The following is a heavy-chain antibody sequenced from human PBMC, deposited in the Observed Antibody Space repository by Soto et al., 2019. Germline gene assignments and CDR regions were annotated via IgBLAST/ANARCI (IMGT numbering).Heavy chain of an antibody. J-gene: IGHJ3*02. D-gene: IGHD3-3*01. CDR3: TRAGLDWRDAFDI. CDR1: GFTVNNNY. Sequence: EVQLVESGGGLVQPGGSLRLSCAASGFTVNNNYMSWVRQAPGKGLEWVSVIYSGGSTYYADSVKGRFTISRDNSKNTLFLQMNSLRAEDTAVYYCTRAGLDWRDAFDIWGQGTMVTVSS. CDR2: IYSGGST. V-gene: IGHV3-66*01.